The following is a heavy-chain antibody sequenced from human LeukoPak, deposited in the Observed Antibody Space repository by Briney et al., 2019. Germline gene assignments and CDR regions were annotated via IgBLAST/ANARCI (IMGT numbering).Heavy chain of an antibody. CDR2: IYTSGGT. CDR3: ARDRGSDYYDSSGYSYYFDH. D-gene: IGHD3-22*01. V-gene: IGHV4-4*09. J-gene: IGHJ4*02. Sequence: PSETLSLTCTVSGDSISSYYWSWIRQPPGKGLEWIGYIYTSGGTNYIPSLKGRVTISIDTSKNQFSLKLSSVTAADTAVYYCARDRGSDYYDSSGYSYYFDHWGQGTLVTVSS. CDR1: GDSISSYY.